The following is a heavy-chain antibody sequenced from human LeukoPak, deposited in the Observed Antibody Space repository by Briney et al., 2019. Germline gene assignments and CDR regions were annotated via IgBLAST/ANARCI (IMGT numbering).Heavy chain of an antibody. Sequence: GRSLRLSCAASGFTFSSYGMHWVRQAPGKGLEWVAVIWYDGSNKYYADSVKGRFTISRDNAKNSLYLQMNSLRAEDTAVYYCARGYTAVYYYYGMDVWGQGTTVTVSS. CDR2: IWYDGSNK. CDR1: GFTFSSYG. J-gene: IGHJ6*02. D-gene: IGHD2-2*02. CDR3: ARGYTAVYYYYGMDV. V-gene: IGHV3-33*01.